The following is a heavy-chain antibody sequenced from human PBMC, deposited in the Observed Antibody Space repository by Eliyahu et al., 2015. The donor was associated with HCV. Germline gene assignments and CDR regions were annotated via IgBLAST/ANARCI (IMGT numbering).Heavy chain of an antibody. CDR3: ARNDISGTYTLDH. J-gene: IGHJ4*02. D-gene: IGHD3-22*01. CDR2: ISSNSNYI. Sequence: EVVLMESGGGVVKPGGSLRLSCAASGFNFRGYTMHWVRQTPEKGLEWVSSISSNSNYIYYGDSLEGRFTISRDDATNSLFLQMNTLTADDAAVYYCARNDISGTYTLDHWGPGTLVTVSS. CDR1: GFNFRGYT. V-gene: IGHV3-21*01.